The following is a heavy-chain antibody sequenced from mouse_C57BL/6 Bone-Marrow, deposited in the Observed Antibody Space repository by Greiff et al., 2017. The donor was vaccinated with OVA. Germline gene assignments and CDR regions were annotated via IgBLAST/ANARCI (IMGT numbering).Heavy chain of an antibody. CDR2: IDPSDSYT. CDR1: GYTFTSYW. V-gene: IGHV1-50*01. D-gene: IGHD3-2*02. Sequence: VQLQQPGAELVKPGASVKLSCKASGYTFTSYWMQWVKQRPGQGLEWIGEIDPSDSYTNYNQKFKGKATLTVDTSSSTAYMQLSSLTSEDSAVYYCARRQLRHWYFDVWGTGTTVTVSS. CDR3: ARRQLRHWYFDV. J-gene: IGHJ1*03.